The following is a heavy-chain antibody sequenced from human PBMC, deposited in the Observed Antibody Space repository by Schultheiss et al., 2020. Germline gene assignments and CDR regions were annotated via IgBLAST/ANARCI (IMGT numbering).Heavy chain of an antibody. CDR1: GYTFTSYG. V-gene: IGHV1-69*13. Sequence: SVKVSCKASGYTFTSYGISWVRQAPGQGLELMGGIIPIFGTANYAQKFQGRVTITADESTSTAYMELSSLRSEDTAVYYCARTLPSSPFDYWGQGTLVTVSS. CDR3: ARTLPSSPFDY. D-gene: IGHD2-2*01. J-gene: IGHJ4*02. CDR2: IIPIFGTA.